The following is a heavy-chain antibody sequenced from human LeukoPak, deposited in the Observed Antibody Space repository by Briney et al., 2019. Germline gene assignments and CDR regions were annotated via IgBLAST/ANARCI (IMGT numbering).Heavy chain of an antibody. CDR1: GGSFSGYY. D-gene: IGHD6-13*01. CDR3: ARGSAAARRYYYYMDV. J-gene: IGHJ6*03. Sequence: SETLSLTCAVYGGSFSGYYWSWIRQPPGKGLEWIGEINHSGSTNYNPSLKSRVTISVDTSKNQFSPKLSSVTAADTAVYYCARGSAAARRYYYYMDVWGNGTAVTVSS. CDR2: INHSGST. V-gene: IGHV4-34*01.